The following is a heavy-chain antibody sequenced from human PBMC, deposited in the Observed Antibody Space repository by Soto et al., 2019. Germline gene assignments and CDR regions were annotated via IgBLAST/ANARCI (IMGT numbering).Heavy chain of an antibody. D-gene: IGHD6-6*01. CDR1: GYTFTSYA. J-gene: IGHJ6*02. Sequence: ASVKVSCKASGYTFTSYAMHWVRQAPGQRLEWMGWINAGNGNTKYSQKFQGRVTITRDTSASTAYMELSSLRSEDTAMYYCASGSSPNYYYYGMDVWGQGTTVTVSS. CDR3: ASGSSPNYYYYGMDV. V-gene: IGHV1-3*01. CDR2: INAGNGNT.